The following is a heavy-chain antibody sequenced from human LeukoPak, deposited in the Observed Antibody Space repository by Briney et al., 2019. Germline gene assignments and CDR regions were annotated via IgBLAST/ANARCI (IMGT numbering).Heavy chain of an antibody. CDR2: IYYSGST. Sequence: SETLSLTCAVYGGSFSGCYWSWIRQPPGKGLEWIGYIYYSGSTYYNPSLKSRVTISVDTSKNQFSLKLSSVTAADTAVYYCAREGPVVVTATGTYDAFDIWGQGTMVTVSS. CDR1: GGSFSGCY. D-gene: IGHD2-21*02. CDR3: AREGPVVVTATGTYDAFDI. V-gene: IGHV4-30-4*08. J-gene: IGHJ3*02.